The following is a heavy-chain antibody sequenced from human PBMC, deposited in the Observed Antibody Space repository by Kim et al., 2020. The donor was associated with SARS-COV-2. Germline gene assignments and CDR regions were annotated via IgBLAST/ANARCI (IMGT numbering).Heavy chain of an antibody. Sequence: SETLSLTCAVYGGSFSGYYWSWIRQPPGKGLEWIGEINHSGSTNYNPSLKSRVTISVDTSKNQFSLKLSSVTAADTAVYYCARVTTMVRGVMHYYYYYGMDVWGQGTTVTVSS. J-gene: IGHJ6*02. V-gene: IGHV4-34*01. CDR3: ARVTTMVRGVMHYYYYYGMDV. CDR2: INHSGST. D-gene: IGHD3-10*01. CDR1: GGSFSGYY.